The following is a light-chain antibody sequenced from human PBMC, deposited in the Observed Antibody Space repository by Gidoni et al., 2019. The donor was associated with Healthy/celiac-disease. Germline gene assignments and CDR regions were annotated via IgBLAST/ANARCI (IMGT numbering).Light chain of an antibody. J-gene: IGLJ2*01. Sequence: QSALTQPASVSGSPGQSITISCTGTSSDVGGYNYVFWYQQHPGNAPKLMIYDVSNRPSGVSNRFSGSKSGNTASLTISGLQAEDEADYYCSSYTSSSTLGGVFGGGTKLTVL. CDR2: DVS. CDR3: SSYTSSSTLGGV. CDR1: SSDVGGYNY. V-gene: IGLV2-14*03.